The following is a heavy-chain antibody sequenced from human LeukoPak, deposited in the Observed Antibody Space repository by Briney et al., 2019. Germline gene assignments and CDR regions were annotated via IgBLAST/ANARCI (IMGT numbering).Heavy chain of an antibody. V-gene: IGHV4-59*08. Sequence: SETLSLTCSVSGASIRDSYWTWIRQPPGKTVEWIGYIYYTGDNDYNPSLKSRVTISVDTSKSHLSLKLTSVTAADTAVYYCARFTARAREIDYWGQGILVTVSS. CDR1: GASIRDSY. CDR3: ARFTARAREIDY. J-gene: IGHJ4*02. CDR2: IYYTGDN. D-gene: IGHD6-6*01.